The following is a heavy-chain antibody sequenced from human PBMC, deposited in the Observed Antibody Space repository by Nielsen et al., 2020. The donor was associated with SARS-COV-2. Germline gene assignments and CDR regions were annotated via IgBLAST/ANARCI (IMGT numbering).Heavy chain of an antibody. Sequence: GESLQISCAASGFTFSSYAMSWVRQAPGKGLEWVSAISSNGGSTYYADSVKGRFTISRDNSKNTLYLQMSSLRAEDTAVYYCVKGLRSSDYYYYYGMDVWGQGTTVTVSS. D-gene: IGHD4-17*01. CDR2: ISSNGGST. CDR3: VKGLRSSDYYYYYGMDV. J-gene: IGHJ6*02. V-gene: IGHV3-64D*06. CDR1: GFTFSSYA.